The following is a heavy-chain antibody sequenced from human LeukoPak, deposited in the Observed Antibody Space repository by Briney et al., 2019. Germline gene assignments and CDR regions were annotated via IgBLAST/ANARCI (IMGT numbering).Heavy chain of an antibody. V-gene: IGHV3-30-3*01. J-gene: IGHJ4*02. CDR1: GFPFSRYA. CDR2: RSHDGGIE. Sequence: GTSLRLSCAASGFPFSRYAVHWVRQAPGKGLEWVALRSHDGGIEDYADSVKGRFTISRDNSRNTLYLQMNSLKPEDTAVYYCASSNEFYYDTSTYVDYWGQGTLVTVSS. D-gene: IGHD3-22*01. CDR3: ASSNEFYYDTSTYVDY.